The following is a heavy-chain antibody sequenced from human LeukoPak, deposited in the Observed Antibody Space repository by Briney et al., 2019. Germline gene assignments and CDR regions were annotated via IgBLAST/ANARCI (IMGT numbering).Heavy chain of an antibody. J-gene: IGHJ4*02. D-gene: IGHD3-16*01. CDR1: GDSISNYY. Sequence: SETLSLTCTVSGDSISNYYWSWIRQPAGKGLEWIGRIYTSGSTNYNPSLKSRVTISVDTSKNQFSLKLSSVTAAGTAVYYCARGSSTMGDYWGQGTLVTVSS. CDR2: IYTSGST. CDR3: ARGSSTMGDY. V-gene: IGHV4-4*07.